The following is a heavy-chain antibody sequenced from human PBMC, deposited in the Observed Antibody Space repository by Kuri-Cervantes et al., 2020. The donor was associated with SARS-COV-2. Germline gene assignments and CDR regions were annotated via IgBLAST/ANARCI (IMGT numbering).Heavy chain of an antibody. Sequence: SETLSLTCAVYGGSFSGYYWSWIRQPPGKGLEWIGEINHSGSTNYNPSLKSQVTISVDTSKNQFSLKLSSVTAADTAVYYCARGSGIAARPSTYNWFDPWGQGTLVTVSS. CDR3: ARGSGIAARPSTYNWFDP. V-gene: IGHV4-34*01. J-gene: IGHJ5*02. CDR2: INHSGST. D-gene: IGHD6-6*01. CDR1: GGSFSGYY.